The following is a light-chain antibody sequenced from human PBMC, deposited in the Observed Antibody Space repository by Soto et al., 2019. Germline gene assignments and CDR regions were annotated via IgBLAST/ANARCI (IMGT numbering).Light chain of an antibody. CDR2: DAS. CDR3: HHYGSSLRT. V-gene: IGKV3-20*01. J-gene: IGKJ1*01. CDR1: QSVSSNY. Sequence: EIVLTQSPGTLSLSPGERATLSCRASQSVSSNYLAWYQQKPGQAPILLIFDASTRATGIPARFTGSGSGTDFALTISRLEPEDFAVYYCHHYGSSLRTFGQGTKVEI.